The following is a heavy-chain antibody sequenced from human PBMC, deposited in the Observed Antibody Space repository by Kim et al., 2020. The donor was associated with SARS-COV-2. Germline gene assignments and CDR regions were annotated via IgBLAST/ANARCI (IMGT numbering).Heavy chain of an antibody. CDR3: ASLEGGSSSSCYGEVYWFDP. V-gene: IGHV1-18*01. Sequence: ASVKVSCKASGYTFTSYGISWVRQAPGQGLEWMGWISAYNGNTNYAQKLQGRVTMTTDTSTSTAYMELRSLRSDDTAVYYCASLEGGSSSSCYGEVYWFDPWGRGTLVTISS. CDR1: GYTFTSYG. CDR2: ISAYNGNT. J-gene: IGHJ5*02. D-gene: IGHD2-2*01.